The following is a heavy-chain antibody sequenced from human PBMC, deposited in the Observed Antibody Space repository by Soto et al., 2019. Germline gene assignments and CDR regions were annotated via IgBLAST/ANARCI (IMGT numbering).Heavy chain of an antibody. V-gene: IGHV1-18*01. J-gene: IGHJ4*02. CDR2: ISPHNGNT. Sequence: HVQLVQSGGELKKPGASVKVSCNTSGYTFNTYFITWARQAPGQGLEWMGWISPHNGNTNYAEKIQGRVTMTADTITKTAYMELRNLRIDDAAVYYCARDTGNSFDYWGQGTPVTVSS. CDR3: ARDTGNSFDY. CDR1: GYTFNTYF.